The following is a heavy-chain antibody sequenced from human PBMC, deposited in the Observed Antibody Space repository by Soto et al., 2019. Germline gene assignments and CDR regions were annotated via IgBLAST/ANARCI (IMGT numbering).Heavy chain of an antibody. CDR1: GDSISRRSYY. CDR2: IYYGGGA. Sequence: LQLQESGPGLVRASETLSLTCSASGDSISRRSYYWGWIRQPPGKGLEWLGFIYYGGGAYYNPSLKSRVTISIDTSRNQISLRLTSVTAADTSVYYCARHDPAPYNDGSGSNTGADYWGQGILVSVSS. V-gene: IGHV4-39*01. D-gene: IGHD3-22*01. J-gene: IGHJ4*02. CDR3: ARHDPAPYNDGSGSNTGADY.